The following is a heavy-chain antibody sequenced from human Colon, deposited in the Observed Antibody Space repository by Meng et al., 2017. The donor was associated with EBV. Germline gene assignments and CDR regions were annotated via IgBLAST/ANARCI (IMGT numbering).Heavy chain of an antibody. D-gene: IGHD6-19*01. J-gene: IGHJ4*02. V-gene: IGHV1-18*01. Sequence: QFRVVRYRCDVKEPRASVMVSCKSSGYTFTCHGISWIRQAHGQGLEWLGWISCYNGDTNYAQKVQGRFTMTMDKSASTAYMDLWSLRSDDTAVYYCARDPSNTSGRYAYFDYWGQGTLVTVSS. CDR2: ISCYNGDT. CDR3: ARDPSNTSGRYAYFDY. CDR1: GYTFTCHG.